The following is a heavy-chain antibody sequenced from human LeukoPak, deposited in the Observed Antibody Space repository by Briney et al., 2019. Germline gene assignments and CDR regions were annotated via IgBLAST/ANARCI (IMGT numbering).Heavy chain of an antibody. CDR1: GGSISSYY. J-gene: IGHJ2*01. V-gene: IGHV4-59*12. CDR3: ARDPPWERFFDL. CDR2: IYHSGST. D-gene: IGHD1-1*01. Sequence: SETLSLTCTVSGGSISSYYWSWIRQPPGKGLEWIGYIYHSGSTYYNPSLKSRVTISVDRSKNQFSLKLSSVTAADTAVYYCARDPPWERFFDLWGRGTLVTVSS.